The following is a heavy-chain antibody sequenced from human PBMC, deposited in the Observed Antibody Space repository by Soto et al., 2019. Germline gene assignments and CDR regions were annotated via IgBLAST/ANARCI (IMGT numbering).Heavy chain of an antibody. V-gene: IGHV4-39*01. D-gene: IGHD6-13*01. CDR1: GGSISSSSYY. J-gene: IGHJ6*02. Sequence: QLQLQESGPGLVKPSETLSLTCTVSGGSISSSSYYWGWIRQPPGKGLEWLGSIYYSGSTYYNPSLKSRVTISVDTSKNQFSLKLSSVTAADTAVYYCASWYSSSWGYYYYGMDVWGQGTTVTVSS. CDR2: IYYSGST. CDR3: ASWYSSSWGYYYYGMDV.